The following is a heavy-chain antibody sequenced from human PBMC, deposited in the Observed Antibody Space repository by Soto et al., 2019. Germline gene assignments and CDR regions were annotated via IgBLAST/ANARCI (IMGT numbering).Heavy chain of an antibody. CDR3: ARIRVGHYAFDI. CDR1: GFTFSSYW. CDR2: INSDGSTT. D-gene: IGHD2-2*01. Sequence: EVQLVESGGGLVQPGGSLRLSCAASGFTFSSYWMHWVRQAPGKGLVWVSRINSDGSTTTYADSVKGRFTISRDNAKNTQYLQMTSLTAEDTAVYCCARIRVGHYAFDIWGQGTMVTVSS. J-gene: IGHJ3*02. V-gene: IGHV3-74*01.